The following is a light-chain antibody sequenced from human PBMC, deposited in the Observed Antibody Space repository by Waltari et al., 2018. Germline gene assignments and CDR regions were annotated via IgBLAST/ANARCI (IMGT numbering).Light chain of an antibody. V-gene: IGLV3-25*03. CDR2: KDT. CDR1: VFTKEN. CDR3: QSTDTIGTTVV. Sequence: SYGLTQPPSVSVAPGQTARVNCSGHVFTKENVYWYKQKPGLAPVVVIFKDTERPPGIPERFSGSGSGTTVTLTITGVQAEDEADYYCQSTDTIGTTVVFGGGTRLIAL. J-gene: IGLJ2*01.